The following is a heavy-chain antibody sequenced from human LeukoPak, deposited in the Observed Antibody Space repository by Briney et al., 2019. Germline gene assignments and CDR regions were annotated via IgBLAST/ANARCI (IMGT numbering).Heavy chain of an antibody. D-gene: IGHD5-12*01. CDR1: GFGFTTYL. J-gene: IGHJ4*02. CDR2: IYPSDSYT. CDR3: ARHFYSGYDLIGY. V-gene: IGHV5-10-1*01. Sequence: GESLKISCQGSGFGFTTYLISWVRQMPRKGLEWMGRIYPSDSYTNYSPSFQGRVTISADKSISTAYLQLTSLRASDTAIYYCARHFYSGYDLIGYWGQGTLVTAS.